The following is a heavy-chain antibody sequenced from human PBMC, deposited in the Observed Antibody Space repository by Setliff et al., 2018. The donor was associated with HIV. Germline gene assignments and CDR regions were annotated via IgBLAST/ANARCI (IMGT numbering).Heavy chain of an antibody. CDR1: GFTFSNAW. D-gene: IGHD6-19*01. J-gene: IGHJ5*02. CDR3: LLPCTSGWHNWADP. Sequence: GGSLRLSCAASGFTFSNAWMNWVRQAPGKGLEWVGRIRSKADKYATDYGASAKGRFIISRDDSKKTAYLQMNTLRAEDTAMYYCLLPCTSGWHNWADPWGQGTLVTVSS. CDR2: IRSKADKYAT. V-gene: IGHV3-73*01.